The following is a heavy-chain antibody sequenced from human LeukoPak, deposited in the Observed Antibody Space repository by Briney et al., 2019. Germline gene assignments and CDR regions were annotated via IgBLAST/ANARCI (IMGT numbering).Heavy chain of an antibody. CDR1: GFSFSSYW. D-gene: IGHD6-13*01. V-gene: IGHV3-7*04. J-gene: IGHJ6*02. CDR2: IKQDGSAK. Sequence: GGSLRLSCAVSGFSFSSYWMSWVRQAPGKGLEWVANIKQDGSAKYYVDSVKGRFTISRDNAKNSLYLQMNSLRAEDTAVYYCARGLIAAAGTGYYYSYGLDVWGQGTTVTVSS. CDR3: ARGLIAAAGTGYYYSYGLDV.